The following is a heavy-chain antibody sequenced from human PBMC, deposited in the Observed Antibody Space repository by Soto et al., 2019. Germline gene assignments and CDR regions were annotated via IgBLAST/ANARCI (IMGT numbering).Heavy chain of an antibody. CDR3: ARLGGYVSVGYYYLWDS. Sequence: QLPLPASGPGLVKPSETLSLPCRVSDGSMNSDSSYLGWIRQPPGKGLEWLGVINHSGSTYHNLSLKGRVTMSVDASRNQFSLKLPSMTAAYTAVYYCARLGGYVSVGYYYLWDSWGQGTLVTVSS. CDR1: DGSMNSDSSY. V-gene: IGHV4-39*01. J-gene: IGHJ4*02. D-gene: IGHD3-22*01. CDR2: INHSGST.